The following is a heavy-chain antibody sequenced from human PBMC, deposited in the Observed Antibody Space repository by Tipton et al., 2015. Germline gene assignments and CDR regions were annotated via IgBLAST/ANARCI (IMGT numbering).Heavy chain of an antibody. V-gene: IGHV4-59*01. D-gene: IGHD1-1*01. CDR3: ARENAYYYGMDV. Sequence: NLSLTCTVSGTSLSGFYWTWIRQPPGKGLEWIGYIRYSGGTNYKPSLRGRVSISLDMSKNQFSLKLRSVTAADTAMYFCARENAYYYGMDVWGQGTTVTVSS. CDR1: GTSLSGFY. CDR2: IRYSGGT. J-gene: IGHJ6*02.